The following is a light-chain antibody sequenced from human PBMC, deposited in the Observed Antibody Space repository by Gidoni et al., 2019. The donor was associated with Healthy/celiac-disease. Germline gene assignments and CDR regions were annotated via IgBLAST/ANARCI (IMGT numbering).Light chain of an antibody. J-gene: IGLJ2*01. CDR1: ALPKQY. CDR3: QSADSSDTYHVV. CDR2: KDS. Sequence: SYELTQPPSVSVSPGQTARIPCSGDALPKQYAYWYQQKPGQAPVLVIYKDSERPSGIPERFSGSSSGKTVTLTISGVQAEDEADYYCQSADSSDTYHVVFGGGTKLTVL. V-gene: IGLV3-25*03.